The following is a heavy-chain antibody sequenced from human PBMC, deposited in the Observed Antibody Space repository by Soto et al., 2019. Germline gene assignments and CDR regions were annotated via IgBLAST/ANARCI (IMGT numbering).Heavy chain of an antibody. J-gene: IGHJ4*02. D-gene: IGHD6-13*01. CDR2: INHSGST. CDR3: ARGYSSSWARFDY. Sequence: SETLSLTCAVYGGSFSGYYWSWIRQPPGKGLEWIGEINHSGSTNYNPSLKSRVTISVDTSKNQFSLKLSSVTAADTAVYYCARGYSSSWARFDYWGQGTLVTVSS. V-gene: IGHV4-34*01. CDR1: GGSFSGYY.